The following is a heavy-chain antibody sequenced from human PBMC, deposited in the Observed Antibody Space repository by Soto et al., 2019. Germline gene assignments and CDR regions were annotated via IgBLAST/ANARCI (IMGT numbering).Heavy chain of an antibody. J-gene: IGHJ4*02. CDR2: IIPILGIA. CDR1: GGTFSSYT. V-gene: IGHV1-69*02. Sequence: QVQLVQSGAEVKKPGSSVKFSCKASGGTFSSYTISWVRQAPGQGLEWMGRIIPILGIANYAQKFQGRVTITADKSTSTAYMELSSLRSEDTAVYYCARGTTYYYGSGSDYWGQGTLVTVSS. D-gene: IGHD3-10*01. CDR3: ARGTTYYYGSGSDY.